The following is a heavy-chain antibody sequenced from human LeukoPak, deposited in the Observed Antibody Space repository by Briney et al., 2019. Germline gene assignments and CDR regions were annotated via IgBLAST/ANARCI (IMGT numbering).Heavy chain of an antibody. CDR2: INPNSGGT. D-gene: IGHD6-19*01. V-gene: IGHV1-2*06. Sequence: GASVKVSCKASGYTFTGYYMHWVRQAAGQGLEWMGRINPNSGGTNYAQKFQGRVTMTRDTSISTAYMELSRLRSDDTAVYYCARGAGWTTVDFDYWGQGTLVTVSS. CDR1: GYTFTGYY. CDR3: ARGAGWTTVDFDY. J-gene: IGHJ4*02.